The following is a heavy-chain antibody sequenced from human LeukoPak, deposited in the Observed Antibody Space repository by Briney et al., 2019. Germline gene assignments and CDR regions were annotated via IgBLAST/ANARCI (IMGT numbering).Heavy chain of an antibody. Sequence: GGSLRLSCVASGFTFSNYWMTWVRQAPGKGLEWVANIKTDGSQIYYVDSVKGRFTISRDNAKNSLYLQMNSLRAEDTAVYYCARATWDPNYYYYMDVWGKGTTVTISS. CDR1: GFTFSNYW. J-gene: IGHJ6*03. V-gene: IGHV3-7*01. CDR2: IKTDGSQI. D-gene: IGHD1-26*01. CDR3: ARATWDPNYYYYMDV.